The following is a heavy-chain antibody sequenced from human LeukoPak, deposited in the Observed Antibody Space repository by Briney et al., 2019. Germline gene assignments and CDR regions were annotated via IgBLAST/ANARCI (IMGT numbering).Heavy chain of an antibody. Sequence: SQTLSLTCTISGXSISSYYWSWIRQPPGKGLEWIACISYSGSTKYNPSLKSRVTISVDTSKNQLSLKLSSVTAADTAVYYCAREPGFDSSGYLNWFDPWGQGTLVTVSS. D-gene: IGHD3-22*01. CDR3: AREPGFDSSGYLNWFDP. CDR2: ISYSGST. CDR1: GXSISSYY. J-gene: IGHJ5*02. V-gene: IGHV4-59*01.